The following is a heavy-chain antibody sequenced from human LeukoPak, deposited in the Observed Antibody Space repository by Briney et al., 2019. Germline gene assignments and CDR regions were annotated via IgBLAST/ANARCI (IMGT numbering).Heavy chain of an antibody. CDR3: AGEITSSCHH. D-gene: IGHD1-14*01. CDR1: YY. V-gene: IGHV4-39*01. CDR2: IYYSGTT. Sequence: YYWGWVRQPPGKGLEWIGSIYYSGTTFYKPALKSQVTISVDTSKNQFSLKLSSVSAADTAVYYCAGEITSSCHHWGQGTLVTVSS. J-gene: IGHJ1*01.